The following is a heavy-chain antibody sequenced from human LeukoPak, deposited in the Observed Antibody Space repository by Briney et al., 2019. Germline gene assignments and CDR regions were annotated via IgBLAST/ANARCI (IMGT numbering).Heavy chain of an antibody. CDR3: ARVLGGFSYFEY. CDR2: INPNSGGA. J-gene: IGHJ4*02. V-gene: IGHV1-2*02. D-gene: IGHD5-12*01. Sequence: GASVKVSCKASGYSFSDYYMHWVRQAPGQGLEWMGWINPNSGGAHHAQKFQGRVTMTRDTSISTAYMELSRLRSDDTALYYCARVLGGFSYFEYWGQGTLVTVSS. CDR1: GYSFSDYY.